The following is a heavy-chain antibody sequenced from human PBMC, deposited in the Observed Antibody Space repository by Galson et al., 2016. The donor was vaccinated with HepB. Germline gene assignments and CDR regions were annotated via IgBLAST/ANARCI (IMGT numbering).Heavy chain of an antibody. CDR1: GFTFSSYS. CDR2: ISSSSSYI. V-gene: IGHV3-21*04. J-gene: IGHJ5*02. CDR3: VKDRRYGDYVGWFDP. Sequence: SLRLSCAASGFTFSSYSMNWVRQAPGKGLEWVSSISSSSSYIYYADSVKGRFTISRDNSKNTLNLEMNKLRVDDTAVYYCVKDRRYGDYVGWFDPWGQGTPVIVSS. D-gene: IGHD4-17*01.